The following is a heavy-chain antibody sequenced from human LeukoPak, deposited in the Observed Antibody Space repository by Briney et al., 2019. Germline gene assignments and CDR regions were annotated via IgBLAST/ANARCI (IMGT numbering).Heavy chain of an antibody. V-gene: IGHV3-66*01. CDR3: ATGERMVRGDGVDY. Sequence: GGSLRLSCAASGFTVRNNYMSWVHQAPGKGLELVSVIYSGGSTYYADSVKGRFTISRDNSKNTLYLQMNSLRAEDTAVYFCATGERMVRGDGVDYWGQGTLVTVSS. J-gene: IGHJ4*02. D-gene: IGHD3-10*01. CDR2: IYSGGST. CDR1: GFTVRNNY.